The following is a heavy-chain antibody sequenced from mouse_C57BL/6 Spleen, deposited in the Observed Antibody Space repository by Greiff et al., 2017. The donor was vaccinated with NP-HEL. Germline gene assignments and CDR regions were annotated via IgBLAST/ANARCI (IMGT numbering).Heavy chain of an antibody. D-gene: IGHD2-4*01. V-gene: IGHV1-69*01. CDR1: GYTFPSYW. CDR3: ASGDYDYEGFAY. J-gene: IGHJ3*01. Sequence: QVQLQQPGAELVMPGASVKLSCKASGYTFPSYWMHWVKQRPGQGLEWIGEIDPSDSYTNYNQKFKGKSTLTVDKSSSTAYMQLSSLTSEDSAVYYCASGDYDYEGFAYWGQGTLVTVSA. CDR2: IDPSDSYT.